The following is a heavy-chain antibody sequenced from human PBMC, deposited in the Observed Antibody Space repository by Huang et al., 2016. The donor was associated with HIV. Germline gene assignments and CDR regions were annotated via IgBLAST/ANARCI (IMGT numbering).Heavy chain of an antibody. J-gene: IGHJ4*02. V-gene: IGHV1-2*02. D-gene: IGHD2-15*01. CDR1: GYRFVDYY. CDR3: ATDGGGGCDGGSCFPH. Sequence: QVQLVQSGAEVRKPGASVKVSCKTSGYRFVDYYIHWVRQAPGHGLEWIGWITPNTGDAFYAEKFRGRVAMTGDTSIRTVYMVVNSLQFDDGATYFCATDGGGGCDGGSCFPHWGQGTLVGVSS. CDR2: ITPNTGDA.